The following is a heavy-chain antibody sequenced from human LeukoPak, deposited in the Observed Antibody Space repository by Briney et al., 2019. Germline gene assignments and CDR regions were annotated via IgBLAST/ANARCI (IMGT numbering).Heavy chain of an antibody. CDR3: ARDQYGDYYYDY. J-gene: IGHJ4*02. V-gene: IGHV3-53*01. Sequence: PGGSLRLSCAASGFSVSSNYMSWVRQAPGKGLEWVSVLYSGGSTYYADSVKGRCTISRDNSKNTLYLQMNSLRAEDTAMYYCARDQYGDYYYDYWGQGTLVTVSS. CDR2: LYSGGST. CDR1: GFSVSSNY. D-gene: IGHD4-17*01.